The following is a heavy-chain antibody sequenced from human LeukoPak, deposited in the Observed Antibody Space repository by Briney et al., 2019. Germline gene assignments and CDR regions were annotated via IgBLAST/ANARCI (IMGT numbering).Heavy chain of an antibody. V-gene: IGHV4-61*02. CDR1: GGSISSGSYY. Sequence: SETLSLTCTVSGGSISSGSYYWSWIRQPAGKGLEWIGRIYTSGSTNYNPSLKSRVTISVDTSKNQFSLKLSSVTAADTAVYYCASCFDYGGIQHWGQGTLVTVSS. CDR3: ASCFDYGGIQH. D-gene: IGHD4-23*01. CDR2: IYTSGST. J-gene: IGHJ1*01.